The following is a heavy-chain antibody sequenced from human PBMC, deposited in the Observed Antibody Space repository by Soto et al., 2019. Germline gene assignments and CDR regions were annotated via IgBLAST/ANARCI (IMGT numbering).Heavy chain of an antibody. Sequence: PSETMSLTCTVYGGSISSSSGSWIRQPPGGGLGWIGYIYNSGRTDYNPSLKSRVTISVYTSKNHFSLKLSSVTPSDTAVYSCARARFCTSTSCYHYFDFWGQGTLVTFSS. CDR2: IYNSGRT. V-gene: IGHV4-59*01. CDR1: GGSISSSS. CDR3: ARARFCTSTSCYHYFDF. D-gene: IGHD2-2*01. J-gene: IGHJ4*02.